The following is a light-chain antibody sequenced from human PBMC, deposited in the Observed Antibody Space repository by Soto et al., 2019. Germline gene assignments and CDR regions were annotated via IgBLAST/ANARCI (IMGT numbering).Light chain of an antibody. J-gene: IGKJ1*01. Sequence: EIVLTQSPGTLSLSPRERATLSCRASQSVSNAYLAWYQHKVGQSPMLLIYGASNRAPGIPDRFSVSGSGTDFNLTISRLEPEDFAVYYCQQYAASPRTFGKGTQVEVK. V-gene: IGKV3-20*01. CDR1: QSVSNAY. CDR3: QQYAASPRT. CDR2: GAS.